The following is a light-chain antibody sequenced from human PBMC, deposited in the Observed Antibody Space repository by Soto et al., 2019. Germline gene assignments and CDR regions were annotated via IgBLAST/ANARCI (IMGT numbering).Light chain of an antibody. Sequence: DIVMTQSPATLSVSPGERATLSCRASQSVSSNLAWYQQKRGQAPRLLMYGASTRATGIPVRFSGSGSGTEFTLIISSLQSEDFAVYYCQQYNNWPPLTFGGGTKVEIK. V-gene: IGKV3-15*01. CDR1: QSVSSN. CDR2: GAS. CDR3: QQYNNWPPLT. J-gene: IGKJ4*01.